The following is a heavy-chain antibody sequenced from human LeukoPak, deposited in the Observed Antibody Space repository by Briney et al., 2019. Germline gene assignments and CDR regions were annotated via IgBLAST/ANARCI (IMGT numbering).Heavy chain of an antibody. D-gene: IGHD3-3*01. J-gene: IGHJ5*02. CDR2: IYYSGST. V-gene: IGHV4-59*12. CDR3: AREDPYDFWSGYYLFDP. Sequence: PSETLSLTCTVSGGSISSYYWSWIRQPPGKGLEYIGYIYYSGSTNYNPSLKSRVTMSVDTSKNQFSLKLSSVTAADTAVYYCAREDPYDFWSGYYLFDPWGQGTLVTVSS. CDR1: GGSISSYY.